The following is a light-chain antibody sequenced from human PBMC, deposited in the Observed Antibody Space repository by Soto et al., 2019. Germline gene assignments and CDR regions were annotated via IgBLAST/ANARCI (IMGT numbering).Light chain of an antibody. CDR1: SSNLGAGYD. Sequence: QSVLTQPPSVSGARGQRVTISCTGSSSNLGAGYDAHWYQQLPGTAPKLLIYGNNHRPAGVPDRFSGSKSGSSASLAITGLQAEDEAVYYCQSTSGGGFHVFGTGTNMTVL. V-gene: IGLV1-40*01. CDR2: GNN. CDR3: QSTSGGGFHV. J-gene: IGLJ1*01.